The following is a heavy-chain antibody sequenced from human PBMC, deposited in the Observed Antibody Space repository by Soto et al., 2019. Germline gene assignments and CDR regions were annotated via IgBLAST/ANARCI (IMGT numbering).Heavy chain of an antibody. D-gene: IGHD6-13*01. V-gene: IGHV3-33*01. CDR1: GFTFSSYG. Sequence: GGSLRLSCAASGFTFSSYGMHWVRQAPGKGLEWVAVIWYDGSNKYYADSVKGRFTISRDNSKNTLYLRMNSLRAEDTAVYYCARDLGAAAAHCMDVWGQGTTVTVSS. CDR3: ARDLGAAAAHCMDV. CDR2: IWYDGSNK. J-gene: IGHJ6*02.